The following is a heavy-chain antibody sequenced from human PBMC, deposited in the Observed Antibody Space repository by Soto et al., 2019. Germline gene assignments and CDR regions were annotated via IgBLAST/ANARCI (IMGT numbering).Heavy chain of an antibody. CDR1: GFTVSSNY. J-gene: IGHJ1*01. D-gene: IGHD3-10*01. V-gene: IGHV3-53*02. Sequence: EVHMVETGGGLIQPGGSMRLSCADSGFTVSSNYMSWVRQAPGKGLEWVSVIYSGGSTYYADSVKGRFTISRDNSKNTLYLQMNSLRVEDTAAYYCARGAPYGSGSYYKDWGQGTLVTVSS. CDR3: ARGAPYGSGSYYKD. CDR2: IYSGGST.